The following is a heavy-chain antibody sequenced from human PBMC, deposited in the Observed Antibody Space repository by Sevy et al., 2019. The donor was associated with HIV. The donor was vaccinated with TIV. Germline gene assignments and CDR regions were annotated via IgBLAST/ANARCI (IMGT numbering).Heavy chain of an antibody. D-gene: IGHD6-13*01. CDR3: VKAIAKDGSF. J-gene: IGHJ4*02. V-gene: IGHV3-7*01. Sequence: GGCLRLSCVASGFSLNNYWMNWVRQAPGKGLEWVGNINQDGSVKYYVDAVRGRFTISRDNARNLVFLQMSSLRVDDSALYYCVKAIAKDGSFWGQGTLVTVSS. CDR2: INQDGSVK. CDR1: GFSLNNYW.